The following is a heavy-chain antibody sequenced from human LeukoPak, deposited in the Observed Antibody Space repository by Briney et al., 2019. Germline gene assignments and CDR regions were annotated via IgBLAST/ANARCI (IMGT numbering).Heavy chain of an antibody. Sequence: SETLSLTCTVSGGSISGYYWSWIRQPPGKGLEWIGEINHSGSTNYNPSLKSRVTISVDTSKNQFSLKLSSVTAADTAVYYCARVPRVAAGLYYYYYMDVWGKGTTVTVSS. D-gene: IGHD6-13*01. V-gene: IGHV4-34*01. CDR2: INHSGST. J-gene: IGHJ6*03. CDR1: GGSISGYY. CDR3: ARVPRVAAGLYYYYYMDV.